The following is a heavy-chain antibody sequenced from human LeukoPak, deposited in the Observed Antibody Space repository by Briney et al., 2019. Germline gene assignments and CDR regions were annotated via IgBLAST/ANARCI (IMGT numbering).Heavy chain of an antibody. CDR2: INPNSGGT. D-gene: IGHD3-16*02. Sequence: ASVKVSCKASGYTFTGYYMHWVRQAPGQGLEWMGWINPNSGGTNYAQKFQGRVTMTRDTSISTAYMELSRLRSDDTAVYYCARDAAPYDYVRGSYRYRYYYYMDVWGKGTTVTVSS. CDR1: GYTFTGYY. V-gene: IGHV1-2*02. J-gene: IGHJ6*03. CDR3: ARDAAPYDYVRGSYRYRYYYYMDV.